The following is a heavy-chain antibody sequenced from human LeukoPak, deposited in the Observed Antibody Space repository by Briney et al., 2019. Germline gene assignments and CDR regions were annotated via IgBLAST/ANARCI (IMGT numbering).Heavy chain of an antibody. CDR3: AKGGRGNGEVY. CDR2: IKQDGSEK. V-gene: IGHV3-7*01. CDR1: GFTLSSYW. Sequence: AGGSLRLSCAVSGFTLSSYWMNWVRQAPGKGLEWVANIKQDGSEKNYVDSVKGRFTISRDNAKSSLFLQMNDLRAEDTAVYYCAKGGRGNGEVYWGQGTLVTVSS. J-gene: IGHJ4*02. D-gene: IGHD2-8*01.